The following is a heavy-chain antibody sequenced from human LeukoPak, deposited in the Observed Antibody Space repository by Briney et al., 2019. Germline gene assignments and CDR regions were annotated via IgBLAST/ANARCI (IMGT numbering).Heavy chain of an antibody. CDR1: GGSFSDYY. Sequence: SETLSLTCAVYGGSFSDYYWSWIRQPPGKGLEWIGEINHSRSTNYNPSLKSRVTISVDTSKNQFSLKVTSVAAADTAVYYCARTDHCDYWGQGTLVTVSS. CDR3: ARTDHCDY. CDR2: INHSRST. J-gene: IGHJ4*02. V-gene: IGHV4-34*01.